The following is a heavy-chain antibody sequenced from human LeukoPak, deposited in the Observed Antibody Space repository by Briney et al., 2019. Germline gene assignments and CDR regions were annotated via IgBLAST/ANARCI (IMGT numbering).Heavy chain of an antibody. V-gene: IGHV1-24*01. CDR2: FDPEDGET. CDR1: GYTLTELS. Sequence: ASVKVSCKVSGYTLTELSMHWVRQAPGKGLEWMGGFDPEDGETIYAQKFQGRVTMTEDTSTETAYMELSSLRSEDTAVYYCATDMGQWEPNYYGMDVWGQGTTVTVSS. D-gene: IGHD1-26*01. CDR3: ATDMGQWEPNYYGMDV. J-gene: IGHJ6*02.